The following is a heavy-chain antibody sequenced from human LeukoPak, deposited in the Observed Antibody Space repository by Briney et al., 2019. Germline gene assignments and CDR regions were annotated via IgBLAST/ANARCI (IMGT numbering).Heavy chain of an antibody. V-gene: IGHV3-23*01. CDR3: AKLGHDYDYEYAYGMDV. Sequence: PGGSLRLSCAASGFTFSSYAMSWVRQAPGKGLEWVSGMSGSGGSTYHADSVEGRFTISRDNSKNTLYLQVNSLRAEDTAVYYCAKLGHDYDYEYAYGMDVWGQGTTVTVSS. J-gene: IGHJ6*02. CDR1: GFTFSSYA. D-gene: IGHD4/OR15-4a*01. CDR2: MSGSGGST.